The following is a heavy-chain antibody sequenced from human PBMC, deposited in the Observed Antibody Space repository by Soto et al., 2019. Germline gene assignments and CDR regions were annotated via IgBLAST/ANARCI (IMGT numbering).Heavy chain of an antibody. V-gene: IGHV4-34*02. D-gene: IGHD2-21*02. Sequence: QVQLQQWGAGLLKPSETLSLTCDVYGGSFGGYFWSWIRQPPGKGLEWIGEINHGGITNYNPSLKSRITISVDTSKNQFSLKLGSVTAADAAVYYCARQGAVTVMFYYHGMDVWGQGTSVTVSS. J-gene: IGHJ6*02. CDR1: GGSFGGYF. CDR2: INHGGIT. CDR3: ARQGAVTVMFYYHGMDV.